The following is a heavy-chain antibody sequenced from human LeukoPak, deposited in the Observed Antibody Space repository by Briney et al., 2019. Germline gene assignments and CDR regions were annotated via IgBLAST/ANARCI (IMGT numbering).Heavy chain of an antibody. CDR1: GFTFSNYA. D-gene: IGHD6-19*01. V-gene: IGHV3-23*01. CDR2: ISGGGGST. J-gene: IGHJ4*02. CDR3: AKLTRGWSFDY. Sequence: PGGSLRLSCAASGFTFSNYAMTWVRQAPGKGLEWVSAISGGGGSTYYADSVKGRFTISRDNSKNTLYLQMNSLRAEDTAVYYCAKLTRGWSFDYWGQGTLVTVSS.